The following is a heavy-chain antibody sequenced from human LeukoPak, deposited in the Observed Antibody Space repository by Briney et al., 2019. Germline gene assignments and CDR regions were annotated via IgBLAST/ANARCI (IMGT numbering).Heavy chain of an antibody. V-gene: IGHV4-34*01. CDR1: GFTFSSYA. Sequence: KSGGSLRLSCAASGFTFSSYAMSWIRQPPGKGLEWIGEINHSGSTNYNPSLKSRVTISVDTSKNQFSLKVSSVTAADTAVYYCARGGNLLHWGQGTLVTVSS. CDR3: ARGGNLLH. D-gene: IGHD2-15*01. J-gene: IGHJ4*02. CDR2: INHSGST.